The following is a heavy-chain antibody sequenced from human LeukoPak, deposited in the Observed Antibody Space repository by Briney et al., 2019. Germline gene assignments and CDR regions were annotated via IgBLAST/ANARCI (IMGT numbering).Heavy chain of an antibody. CDR1: GFTFSSYD. V-gene: IGHV3-74*01. CDR2: INSDGSST. D-gene: IGHD6-13*01. J-gene: IGHJ6*03. CDR3: AKDSSSSSWYSSYYYYYMDV. Sequence: GGSLRLSCAASGFTFSSYDMTWVRQAPGKGLVWVSRINSDGSSTSYADSVKGRFTISRDNSKNTLYLQMNSLRAEDTAVYYCAKDSSSSSWYSSYYYYYMDVWGKGTTVTISS.